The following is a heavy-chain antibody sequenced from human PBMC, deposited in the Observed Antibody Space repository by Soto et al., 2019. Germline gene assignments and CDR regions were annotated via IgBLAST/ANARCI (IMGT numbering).Heavy chain of an antibody. CDR1: GFSFSTHA. Sequence: VQLLESGGGLVQPGGSLRLSCAASGFSFSTHAMSWVRQAPGKGLEWVSGISGNSGSTYYADPVKGRFTVSRDNSKNTVYLQMNSLRGDDTAVYYCAKVSVVVLAAGDWFDPWGQGTLVTVSS. V-gene: IGHV3-23*01. CDR3: AKVSVVVLAAGDWFDP. J-gene: IGHJ5*02. D-gene: IGHD2-15*01. CDR2: ISGNSGST.